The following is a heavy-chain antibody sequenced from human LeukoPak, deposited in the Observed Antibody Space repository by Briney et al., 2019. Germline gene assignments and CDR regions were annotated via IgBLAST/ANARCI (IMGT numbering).Heavy chain of an antibody. D-gene: IGHD1-14*01. CDR1: GGSSSSYY. J-gene: IGHJ4*02. CDR2: IYYSGST. V-gene: IGHV4-34*01. CDR3: ARAPEYGLYYFDY. Sequence: SETLSLTCAVYGGSSSSYYWSWIRQPPGKGLEWIGNIYYSGSTYYNPSLKSRVSISVDTSKNQFSLKLTSVTAADTAVYYCARAPEYGLYYFDYWGQGTLVTVSS.